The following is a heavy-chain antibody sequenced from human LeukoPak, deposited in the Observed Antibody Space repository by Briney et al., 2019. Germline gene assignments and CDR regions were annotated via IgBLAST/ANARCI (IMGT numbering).Heavy chain of an antibody. CDR1: GGTFSSYA. J-gene: IGHJ4*02. CDR2: IIPIFGTE. CDR3: ARGCEAYSGSWLTIDY. Sequence: SVKVSCKASGGTFSSYAISWVRQAPGQGLEWMGGIIPIFGTENYAQQFQGRVTITTDESTSTAYMELSRLKSEDTAVYYCARGCEAYSGSWLTIDYWGQGTLVTVSS. V-gene: IGHV1-69*05. D-gene: IGHD6-13*01.